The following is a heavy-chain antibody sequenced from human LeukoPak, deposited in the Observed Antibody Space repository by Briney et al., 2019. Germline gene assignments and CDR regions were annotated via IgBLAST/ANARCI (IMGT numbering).Heavy chain of an antibody. D-gene: IGHD1-26*01. CDR2: ITGSGGFT. Sequence: GGSLRLSCAASGFPFSTYAMNWVRQAPGKGLEWVSVITGSGGFTQYADSVKGRFTISRDNSKNTLYLQMNSLRAEDTAVYYCAKDPVEYSGSYLYYFDYWGQGTLVTVSS. J-gene: IGHJ4*02. CDR3: AKDPVEYSGSYLYYFDY. CDR1: GFPFSTYA. V-gene: IGHV3-23*01.